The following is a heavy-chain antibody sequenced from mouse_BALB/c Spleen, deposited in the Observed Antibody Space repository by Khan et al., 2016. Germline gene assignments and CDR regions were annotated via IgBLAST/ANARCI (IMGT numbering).Heavy chain of an antibody. J-gene: IGHJ1*01. D-gene: IGHD1-1*01. Sequence: QVQLQQSGAELVKPGASVKLSCKASGYTFTSYDINWVRQRPEQGLEWIGWIFPGDGSTKYNEKFKGKATLTTDKYSSTAYMQISRLTSEKSAIYFCARLYGSTYWYCDVWGAGTTVTVSS. CDR3: ARLYGSTYWYCDV. CDR1: GYTFTSYD. CDR2: IFPGDGST. V-gene: IGHV1-85*01.